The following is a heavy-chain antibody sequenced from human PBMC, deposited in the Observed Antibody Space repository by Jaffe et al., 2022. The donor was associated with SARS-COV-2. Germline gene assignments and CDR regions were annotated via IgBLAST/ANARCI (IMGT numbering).Heavy chain of an antibody. Sequence: EVQLVESGGGSVPPGGSLRLSCGASGFTFSRSWMTWVRQAPGGGLELVSIINQDGSDKYYVDSVRGRFTISRDNAKNSLYMQMNSLRAEDTAVYYCARDSWGPDYWGQGALVTVSS. CDR3: ARDSWGPDY. V-gene: IGHV3-7*01. J-gene: IGHJ4*02. CDR2: INQDGSDK. CDR1: GFTFSRSW. D-gene: IGHD6-13*01.